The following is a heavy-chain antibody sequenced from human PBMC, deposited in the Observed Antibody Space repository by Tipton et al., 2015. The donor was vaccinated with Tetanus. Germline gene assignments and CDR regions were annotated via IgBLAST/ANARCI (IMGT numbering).Heavy chain of an antibody. CDR3: AKGSGSFSGRFDR. Sequence: SLRLSCAASGFKFDDFAMHWVRQVPGRGLEWVAGLSWNSFNVAYGDSVKGRFTVTRDNGKNSLYLRMGSLRPEDTAFYYCAKGSGSFSGRFDRWGQGILVTVSS. J-gene: IGHJ4*02. V-gene: IGHV3-9*01. CDR1: GFKFDDFA. D-gene: IGHD1-14*01. CDR2: LSWNSFNV.